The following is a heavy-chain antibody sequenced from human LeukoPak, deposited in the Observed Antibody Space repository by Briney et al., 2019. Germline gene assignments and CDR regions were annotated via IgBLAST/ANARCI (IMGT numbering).Heavy chain of an antibody. D-gene: IGHD1-26*01. J-gene: IGHJ4*02. CDR1: GFTFSTYA. CDR3: AIYSGSYYGFDY. Sequence: GGSLRLSCVASGFTFSTYALSWVRQAPGKGLEWVSAISGSGGSTYYADSVKGRFTISRDNSKDTLYLQMNSLRAEDTAVYYCAIYSGSYYGFDYWGQGTLVTVSS. V-gene: IGHV3-23*01. CDR2: ISGSGGST.